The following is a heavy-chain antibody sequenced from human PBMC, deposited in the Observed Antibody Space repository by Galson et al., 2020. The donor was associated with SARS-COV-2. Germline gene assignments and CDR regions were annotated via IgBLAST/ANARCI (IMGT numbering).Heavy chain of an antibody. J-gene: IGHJ5*02. CDR3: AKGSSVVVVAGTFDDP. CDR2: ISASGDYT. Sequence: GGSLRLSCAASGFTFISYAMTWVRQAPGKGLEWVSSISASGDYTYYADSVKGRFIISRDKSKNTVHLQMNGLRDDDTAVYYCAKGSSVVVVAGTFDDPWGQGTLVTVSS. CDR1: GFTFISYA. D-gene: IGHD2-15*01. V-gene: IGHV3-23*01.